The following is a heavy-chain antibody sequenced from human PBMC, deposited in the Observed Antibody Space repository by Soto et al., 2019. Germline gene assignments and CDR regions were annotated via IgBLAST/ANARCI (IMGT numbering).Heavy chain of an antibody. CDR1: GYTFTAYY. D-gene: IGHD3-3*01. CDR3: ARGDRISRFGVRNWLDP. J-gene: IGHJ5*02. CDR2: IIPDSGAT. Sequence: QVQLLQSGTEVKKPGASVKVSCKASGYTFTAYYIHWVRQAPGQGLEWMGWIIPDSGATKYTQNFQGGVTTTSEASTNTAFLEVSRLRFDDTAVYFCARGDRISRFGVRNWLDPWGQGTLVTVSS. V-gene: IGHV1-2*02.